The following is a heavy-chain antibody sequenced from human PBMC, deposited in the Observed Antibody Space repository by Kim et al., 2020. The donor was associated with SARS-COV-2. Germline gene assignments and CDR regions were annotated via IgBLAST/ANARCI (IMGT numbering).Heavy chain of an antibody. CDR2: DGSHI. CDR3: ARDLTGSIDY. D-gene: IGHD1-1*01. J-gene: IGHJ4*02. Sequence: DGSHIYHADSVKGRFTISRDNSKNTLYLQLNSLRAEDTAVYYCARDLTGSIDYWGQGTLVTVSS. V-gene: IGHV3-33*01.